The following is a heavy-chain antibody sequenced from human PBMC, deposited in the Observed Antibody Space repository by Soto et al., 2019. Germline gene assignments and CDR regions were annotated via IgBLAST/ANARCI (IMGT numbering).Heavy chain of an antibody. CDR3: ASLSGYDYPHYYYYGMDV. D-gene: IGHD5-12*01. V-gene: IGHV4-61*01. Sequence: SETLSLTCTVSGGSVSSGSYYWSWIRQPPGKGLEWIGYIYYSGSTNYNPSLKSRVTISVDTSKNQFSLKLSSVTAADTAVYYCASLSGYDYPHYYYYGMDVWGQGTTVTISS. J-gene: IGHJ6*02. CDR2: IYYSGST. CDR1: GGSVSSGSYY.